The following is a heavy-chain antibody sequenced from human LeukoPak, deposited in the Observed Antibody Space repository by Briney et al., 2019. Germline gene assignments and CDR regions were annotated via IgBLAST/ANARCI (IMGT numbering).Heavy chain of an antibody. V-gene: IGHV4-59*08. J-gene: IGHJ4*02. Sequence: SETLSLTCTVSGGSISSYYWSWIRQPPGKGLEWIGYTYYSGSTNYNPSLKSRVTISVDTSKNQFSLKLSSVTAADTAVYYCARLVDTAMAVDYWGQGTLVTVSS. CDR2: TYYSGST. CDR1: GGSISSYY. CDR3: ARLVDTAMAVDY. D-gene: IGHD5-18*01.